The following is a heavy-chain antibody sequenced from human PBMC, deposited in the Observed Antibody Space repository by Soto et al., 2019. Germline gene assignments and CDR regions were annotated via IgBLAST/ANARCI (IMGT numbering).Heavy chain of an antibody. V-gene: IGHV4-59*01. Sequence: LSLTCTVSGGSISSYYWSWIRQPPGKGLEWIGYIYYSGSTNYNPSLKSRVTISVDTSKNQFSLKLSSVTAADTAVYYCAKEHSSSWYQGFDPWGQGTLVTVSS. CDR1: GGSISSYY. CDR2: IYYSGST. D-gene: IGHD6-13*01. CDR3: AKEHSSSWYQGFDP. J-gene: IGHJ5*02.